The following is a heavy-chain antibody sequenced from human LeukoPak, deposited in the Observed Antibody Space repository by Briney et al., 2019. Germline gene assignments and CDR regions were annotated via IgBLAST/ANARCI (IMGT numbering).Heavy chain of an antibody. CDR3: TRHEDRVGSYGMDV. CDR2: ISYDGSNK. V-gene: IGHV3-30*03. Sequence: GGSLRLSCAASGFTFSSYGMHWVRQAPGKGLEWVAVISYDGSNKYYADSVKGRFTISRDNSKNTLYLQMNSLRAEDTAVYYCTRHEDRVGSYGMDVWGQGTTVTVSS. J-gene: IGHJ6*02. CDR1: GFTFSSYG.